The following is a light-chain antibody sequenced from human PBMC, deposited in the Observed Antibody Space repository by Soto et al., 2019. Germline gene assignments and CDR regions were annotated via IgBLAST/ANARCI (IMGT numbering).Light chain of an antibody. J-gene: IGKJ4*01. Sequence: EVVMTQSPATVSVSPGEGVTLSCRASQTISNDLAWYKKKPGQAPRLLIYGASTRATGVPARFSGGGSGTEFTLTISSLQSEDFAFYYCQQNNKWPPVTFGGGTKVDIK. CDR3: QQNNKWPPVT. CDR2: GAS. V-gene: IGKV3-15*01. CDR1: QTISND.